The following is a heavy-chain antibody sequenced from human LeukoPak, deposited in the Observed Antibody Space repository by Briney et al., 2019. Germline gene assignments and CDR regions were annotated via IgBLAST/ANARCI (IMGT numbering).Heavy chain of an antibody. Sequence: ASVKVSCKASGYTFTGYYMHWVRQAPGQGLEWMGRINPNSGGTNYAQKFQGRVTMTRDMSISTAYMELSRLRSDDTAVYYCARPVVGAIKALYYWGQGTLVTVSS. J-gene: IGHJ4*02. V-gene: IGHV1-2*06. CDR1: GYTFTGYY. CDR2: INPNSGGT. D-gene: IGHD1-26*01. CDR3: ARPVVGAIKALYY.